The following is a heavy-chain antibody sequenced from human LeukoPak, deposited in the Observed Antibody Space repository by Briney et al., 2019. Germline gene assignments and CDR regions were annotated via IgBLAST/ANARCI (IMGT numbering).Heavy chain of an antibody. CDR1: GGFTSSYY. J-gene: IGHJ4*02. Sequence: SETLSLTCNVSGGFTSSYYWSWIRQPAGKGLEWIGRIYSSGSTHYNPSLKSRVTTSVDTSKNQFSLMLTSLTAADTAVYYCARGLAGRDGYNFDSWGQGTLVTVSS. V-gene: IGHV4-4*07. CDR3: ARGLAGRDGYNFDS. CDR2: IYSSGST. D-gene: IGHD5-24*01.